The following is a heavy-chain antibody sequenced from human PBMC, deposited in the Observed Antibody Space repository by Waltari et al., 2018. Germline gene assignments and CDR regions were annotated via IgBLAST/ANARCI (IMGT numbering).Heavy chain of an antibody. J-gene: IGHJ6*02. Sequence: QVQLQESGPGLVKPSGTLSLTCAVSGGSISSSNWWSWVRQPPGKGLEWLGEIYHSGSTNSNPSLKSRVTISVDKSKNQFSLKLSSVTAADTAVYYCARDCDIAAAACYYGMDVWGQGTTVTVSS. V-gene: IGHV4-4*02. CDR3: ARDCDIAAAACYYGMDV. D-gene: IGHD6-13*01. CDR1: GGSISSSNW. CDR2: IYHSGST.